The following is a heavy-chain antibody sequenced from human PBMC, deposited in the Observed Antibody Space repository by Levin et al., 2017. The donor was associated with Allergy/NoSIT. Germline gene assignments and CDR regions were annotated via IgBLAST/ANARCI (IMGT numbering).Heavy chain of an antibody. D-gene: IGHD3-3*01. J-gene: IGHJ4*02. V-gene: IGHV4-39*07. CDR1: SGSISSSSYY. Sequence: SETLSLTCTVSSGSISSSSYYWGWIRQPPGKGLEWIGSISYSGSTYYNASLKSRVTISVDTSKNQISLKLSSVTAADTAVYYCARDVRKGGVIITPYFDYWGQGTLVTVSS. CDR2: ISYSGST. CDR3: ARDVRKGGVIITPYFDY.